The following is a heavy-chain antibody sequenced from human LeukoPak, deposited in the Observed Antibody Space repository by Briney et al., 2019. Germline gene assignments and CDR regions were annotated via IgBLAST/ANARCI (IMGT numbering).Heavy chain of an antibody. CDR2: IYSGGST. Sequence: GGSLRLSCAASGFTVSSNYMSWVRQAPGKGLEWVSVIYSGGSTYYANSVKGRFTISRDNSKNTLYLQTNSLRAEDTAVYYCARSSGWYKGSSWFDPWGQGTLVTVSS. CDR3: ARSSGWYKGSSWFDP. V-gene: IGHV3-53*01. CDR1: GFTVSSNY. D-gene: IGHD6-19*01. J-gene: IGHJ5*02.